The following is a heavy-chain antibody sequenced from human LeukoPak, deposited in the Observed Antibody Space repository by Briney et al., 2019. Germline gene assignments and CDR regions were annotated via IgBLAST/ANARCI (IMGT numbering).Heavy chain of an antibody. CDR2: ISAYNGNT. J-gene: IGHJ6*03. CDR1: GYTFTGYG. D-gene: IGHD6-19*01. V-gene: IGHV1-18*01. Sequence: ASVKVSCKASGYTFTGYGISWVRQAPGKGLEWMGWISAYNGNTNYAQKLQGRVTMTTDTSTCTAYMELRSLRSDDTAVYYCARDVLVAVAGYYMDVWGKGTTVTVSS. CDR3: ARDVLVAVAGYYMDV.